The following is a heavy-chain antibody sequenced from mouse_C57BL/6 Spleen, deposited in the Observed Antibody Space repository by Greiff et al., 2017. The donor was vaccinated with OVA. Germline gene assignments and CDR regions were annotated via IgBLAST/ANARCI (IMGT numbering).Heavy chain of an antibody. Sequence: EVKLQQSGPELVKPGASVKMSCKASGYTFTDYNMHWVKQSHGKSLEWIGYINPNNGGTSYNQKFKGKATLTVNKSSSTAYMELRSLTSEDSAVYYCASPGGNPAWFAYWGQGTLVTVSA. CDR2: INPNNGGT. J-gene: IGHJ3*01. V-gene: IGHV1-22*01. D-gene: IGHD2-1*01. CDR3: ASPGGNPAWFAY. CDR1: GYTFTDYN.